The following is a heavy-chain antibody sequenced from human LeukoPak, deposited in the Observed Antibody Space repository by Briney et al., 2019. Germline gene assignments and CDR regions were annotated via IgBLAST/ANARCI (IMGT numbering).Heavy chain of an antibody. V-gene: IGHV4-34*01. CDR1: GGSFSGYY. J-gene: IGHJ1*01. CDR3: ARTPHYDILTGYYSTEYFQH. Sequence: SETLSLTCAVYGGSFSGYYWSWIRQPPGKGLEWIGEINHSGSTNYNPSLKSRVTISVDTSKNQFSLKLSSVTAADTAVYYCARTPHYDILTGYYSTEYFQHWGQGTLVTVSS. D-gene: IGHD3-9*01. CDR2: INHSGST.